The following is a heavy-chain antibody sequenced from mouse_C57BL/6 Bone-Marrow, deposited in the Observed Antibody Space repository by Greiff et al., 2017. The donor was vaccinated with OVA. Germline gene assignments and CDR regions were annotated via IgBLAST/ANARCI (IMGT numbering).Heavy chain of an antibody. CDR2: IFPGSGST. CDR3: ARSDYYDYPYYFDY. Sequence: QVQLQQSGPELVKPGASVKISCKASGYTFTDYYINWVKQRPGQGLEWIGWIFPGSGSTYYNEKFKGKATLTVDKSSSTAYMLLSSLTSEDSAVYFCARSDYYDYPYYFDYWGQGTTLTVSS. CDR1: GYTFTDYY. D-gene: IGHD2-4*01. V-gene: IGHV1-75*01. J-gene: IGHJ2*01.